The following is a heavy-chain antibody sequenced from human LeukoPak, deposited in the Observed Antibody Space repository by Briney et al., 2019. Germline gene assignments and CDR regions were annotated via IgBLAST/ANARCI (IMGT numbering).Heavy chain of an antibody. D-gene: IGHD7-27*01. Sequence: GGSLRLSCAASGFTFSSYSMNWVRQAPGKGLEWISYITSSSNAMCYADSVEGRFIISRDNAKNSLYLQMNSLRAEDTAVYYCARTMWGFDYWGQGTLVTVSS. J-gene: IGHJ4*02. CDR3: ARTMWGFDY. V-gene: IGHV3-48*01. CDR2: ITSSSNAM. CDR1: GFTFSSYS.